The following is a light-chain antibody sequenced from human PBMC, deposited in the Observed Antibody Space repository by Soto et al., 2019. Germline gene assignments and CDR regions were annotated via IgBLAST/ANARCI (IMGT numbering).Light chain of an antibody. J-gene: IGLJ2*01. CDR3: SSYTSSSTLV. CDR1: SSDVGAYNY. CDR2: EVN. Sequence: QSALTQPASVSGSPGQSITISCTGTSSDVGAYNYVSWYQQHPGKAPKLMIFEVNNRPSGVSNCFSGSKSGNTASLAISGLQAEDEADYYCSSYTSSSTLVFGGGTKVTVL. V-gene: IGLV2-14*01.